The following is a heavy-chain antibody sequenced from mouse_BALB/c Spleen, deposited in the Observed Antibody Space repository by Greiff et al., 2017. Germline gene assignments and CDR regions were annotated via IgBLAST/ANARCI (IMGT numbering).Heavy chain of an antibody. V-gene: IGHV5-4*02. D-gene: IGHD2-1*01. Sequence: EVQVEESGGGLVKPGGSLKLSCAASGFTFSDYYMYWVRQTPEKRLEWVATISDGGSYTYYPDSVKGRFTISRDNAKNNMYLQMSSLKSEDTAMYYCAGRCGNGGFDDWGAGTTVTVSS. CDR3: AGRCGNGGFDD. J-gene: IGHJ1*01. CDR1: GFTFSDYY. CDR2: ISDGGSYT.